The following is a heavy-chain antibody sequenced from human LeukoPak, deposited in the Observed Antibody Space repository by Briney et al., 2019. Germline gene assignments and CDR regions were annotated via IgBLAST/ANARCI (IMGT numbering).Heavy chain of an antibody. D-gene: IGHD2-21*01. Sequence: GGSLRLSCTASGFTFGDYAMSWVRQAPGKGLEWVGFIRSKAYGGTTEYAASVKGRFTISRDDSKSIAYLQMNSLKTEDTAVYYCTRVLYCGGDCYWSFAFDIWGQGTMVTVSS. V-gene: IGHV3-49*04. CDR1: GFTFGDYA. CDR3: TRVLYCGGDCYWSFAFDI. J-gene: IGHJ3*02. CDR2: IRSKAYGGTT.